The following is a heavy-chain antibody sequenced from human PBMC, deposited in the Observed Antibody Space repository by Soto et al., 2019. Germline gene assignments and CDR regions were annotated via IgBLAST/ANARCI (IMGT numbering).Heavy chain of an antibody. CDR1: GFTFSSYA. J-gene: IGHJ5*02. Sequence: GGSLRLSCAASGFTFSSYAMSWVRQAPGKGLEWVSAISGSGGSTYYADSVKGRFTISRDNSKNTLYLQMNSLRAEDTAVYYCAKGTRGSNLIVGSWFDPWGQGTLVTVSS. V-gene: IGHV3-23*01. CDR3: AKGTRGSNLIVGSWFDP. CDR2: ISGSGGST. D-gene: IGHD2-15*01.